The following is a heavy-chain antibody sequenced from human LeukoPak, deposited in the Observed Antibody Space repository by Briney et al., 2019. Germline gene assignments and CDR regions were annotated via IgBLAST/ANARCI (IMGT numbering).Heavy chain of an antibody. Sequence: PSETLSLTCAVYGGSFSGYYWSWIRQPPGKGLEWIGEINHSGSTNYNPSLKSRVTISVDTSKNQFSLKLSSVTAADTAVYYCARVGRPEHWGQGTLVTVSS. D-gene: IGHD1-26*01. CDR1: GGSFSGYY. J-gene: IGHJ1*01. CDR3: ARVGRPEH. CDR2: INHSGST. V-gene: IGHV4-34*01.